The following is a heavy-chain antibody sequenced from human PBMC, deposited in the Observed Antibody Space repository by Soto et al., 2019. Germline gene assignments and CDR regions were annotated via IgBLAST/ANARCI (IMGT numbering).Heavy chain of an antibody. CDR3: ARGGGYDSFDY. CDR2: ISHLENT. D-gene: IGHD5-12*01. V-gene: IGHV4-30-2*06. Sequence: SETLSLTCTVSGASISYGGFSWSWIRQSPGKGLEWIGYISHLENTYLHPSFKSRLTMSIDRTRTQFSLKLSSVTAADMAVYYCARGGGYDSFDYWGQGVLVTVSS. J-gene: IGHJ4*02. CDR1: GASISYGGFS.